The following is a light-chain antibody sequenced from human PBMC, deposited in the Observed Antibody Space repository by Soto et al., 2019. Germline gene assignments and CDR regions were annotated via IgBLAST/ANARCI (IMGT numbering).Light chain of an antibody. CDR2: LNSDGSH. CDR1: SGHSYYA. Sequence: QPLLTQSPSASASLGASVKLTCTLSSGHSYYAIAWHQQQPEKGPRYLMKLNSDGSHSKGDGIPDRFSGSSSGAERYLTISSLQSEDEADYYCQTWGTGGVVFGGGTKVTVL. CDR3: QTWGTGGVV. V-gene: IGLV4-69*01. J-gene: IGLJ2*01.